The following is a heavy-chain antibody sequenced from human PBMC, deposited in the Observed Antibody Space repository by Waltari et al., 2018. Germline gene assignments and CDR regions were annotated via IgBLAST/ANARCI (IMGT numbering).Heavy chain of an antibody. CDR3: ASDEADGYYFDY. V-gene: IGHV4-38-2*01. CDR2: IYHSGST. D-gene: IGHD6-25*01. J-gene: IGHJ4*02. CDR1: GYSISSGYY. Sequence: QVQLQESGPGLVKPSETLSLTCAVSGYSISSGYYWGWIRQPPGKGLEWIGSIYHSGSTPSHPSLNTRVVDTVNTSYSQYLHTLTSVAAADKDVYYCASDEADGYYFDYWGQGTLVTVSS.